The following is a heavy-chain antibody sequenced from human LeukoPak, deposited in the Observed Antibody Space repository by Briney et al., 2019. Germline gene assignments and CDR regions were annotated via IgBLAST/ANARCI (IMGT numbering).Heavy chain of an antibody. J-gene: IGHJ6*02. V-gene: IGHV3-23*01. CDR3: AKDFWLGYSSGWYKDYYYGMDV. Sequence: GGSLRLSCAASGFSFGSYAMSWVRQAAGKGLEWVSEICGSVSGSGDCTHYADSVKGRFTISRDNSKKTLYLQMNSLRAEDTAVYYCAKDFWLGYSSGWYKDYYYGMDVWGQGTTVTVSS. CDR1: GFSFGSYA. CDR2: ICGSVSGSGDCT. D-gene: IGHD6-19*01.